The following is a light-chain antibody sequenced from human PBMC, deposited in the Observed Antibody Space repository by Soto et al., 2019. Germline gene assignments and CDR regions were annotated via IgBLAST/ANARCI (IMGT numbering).Light chain of an antibody. V-gene: IGKV2-28*01. CDR3: MQALQTPLT. CDR1: QSLLHSNGYNY. CDR2: WGS. J-gene: IGKJ4*01. Sequence: DIVMTQSPLSLPVTPGEPASISCRSSQSLLHSNGYNYLDWYLQKPGQSPQILIYWGSNRVSGVPDRFSGSGAGTDFTLKISRVEAEDVGVYYCMQALQTPLTFGGGTKVEIK.